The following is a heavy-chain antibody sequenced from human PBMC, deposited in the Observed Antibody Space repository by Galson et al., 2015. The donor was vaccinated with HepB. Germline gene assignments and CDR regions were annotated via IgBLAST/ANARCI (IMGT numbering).Heavy chain of an antibody. Sequence: SLRLSCAASGFTFSSYAMHWVRQAPGKGLEWVAVISYDGSNKYYADSVKGRFTISRDNSKNTLYLQMNSLRAEDTAVYYCARVGYDFFLDVWGQGTTVTVSS. J-gene: IGHJ6*02. CDR2: ISYDGSNK. D-gene: IGHD3-3*01. CDR3: ARVGYDFFLDV. V-gene: IGHV3-30-3*01. CDR1: GFTFSSYA.